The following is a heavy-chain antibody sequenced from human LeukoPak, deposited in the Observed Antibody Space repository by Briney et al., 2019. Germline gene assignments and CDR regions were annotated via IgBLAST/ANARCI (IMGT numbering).Heavy chain of an antibody. V-gene: IGHV3-7*01. D-gene: IGHD3-16*01. CDR3: ARGRRPGGLTLFYFDY. Sequence: QTGGSLRLSCAASGFTFSSYAMHWVRQAPGKGLEWVANIKQDGSEKYYVDSVKGRFTISRDNAKNSLFLQMNSLRAEHTAVYYCARGRRPGGLTLFYFDYWGQGTLVTVSS. J-gene: IGHJ4*02. CDR2: IKQDGSEK. CDR1: GFTFSSYA.